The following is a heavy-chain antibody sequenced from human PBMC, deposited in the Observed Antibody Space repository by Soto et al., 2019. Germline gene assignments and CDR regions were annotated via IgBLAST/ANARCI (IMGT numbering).Heavy chain of an antibody. CDR2: IYATGSS. Sequence: ETLSLTCNVSCAALSGYYWSWIREPPGKGLEWIGRIYATGSSDYNPSLKSRITISVDMSKKQFSLTLRSVTAADTAMYYCVRDGTKNLRDWFDPWGQGILVTVSS. J-gene: IGHJ5*02. D-gene: IGHD1-1*01. CDR3: VRDGTKNLRDWFDP. V-gene: IGHV4-4*07. CDR1: CAALSGYY.